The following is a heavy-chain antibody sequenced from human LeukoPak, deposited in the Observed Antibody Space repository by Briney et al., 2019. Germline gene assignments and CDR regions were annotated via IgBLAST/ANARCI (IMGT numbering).Heavy chain of an antibody. D-gene: IGHD2-21*02. CDR2: INPNSGAT. CDR3: GLVTSGNWWFDP. CDR1: VYTHTVHH. V-gene: IGHV1-2*02. Sequence: ASVKVSRKTSVYTHTVHHMHGGRQAPGQGLEWMGWINPNSGATNCAQNLQGRVTMTSDTSISTTYMELSSLTSDDTAVYNCGLVTSGNWWFDPWGQGTLVTVSS. J-gene: IGHJ5*02.